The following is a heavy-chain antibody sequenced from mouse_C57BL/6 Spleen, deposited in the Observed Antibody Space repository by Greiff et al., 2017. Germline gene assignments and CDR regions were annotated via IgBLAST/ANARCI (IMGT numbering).Heavy chain of an antibody. J-gene: IGHJ1*03. Sequence: EVKLVESEGGLVQPGSSMKLSCTASGFTFSDYYMPWVRQVPEKGLEWVANINYDGSSTYYLDSLKSRFIISRDNAENILYLQMSSLKSGDTATYYCARVDGYFDVWGTGTTVTVSS. V-gene: IGHV5-16*01. D-gene: IGHD2-3*01. CDR1: GFTFSDYY. CDR3: ARVDGYFDV. CDR2: INYDGSST.